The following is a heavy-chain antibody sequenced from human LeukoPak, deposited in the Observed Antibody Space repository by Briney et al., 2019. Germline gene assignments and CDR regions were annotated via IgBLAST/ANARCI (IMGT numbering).Heavy chain of an antibody. CDR2: IYYSVST. D-gene: IGHD2-15*01. V-gene: IGHV4-59*08. CDR1: GGSISPYY. Sequence: SETLSLTCIVSGGSISPYYWSWIRQPPGSGLEWIAYIYYSVSTSYNPSLKSRVPISVDTSNNEVSLKLSSVTAADTAVYYCARHGYCSGGSCYWDYWGQGTLVTVSS. CDR3: ARHGYCSGGSCYWDY. J-gene: IGHJ4*02.